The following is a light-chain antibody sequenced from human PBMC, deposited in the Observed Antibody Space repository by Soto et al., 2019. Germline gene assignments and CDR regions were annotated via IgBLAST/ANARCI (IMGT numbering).Light chain of an antibody. CDR2: DAS. V-gene: IGKV3-15*01. CDR3: QQYNTWPRT. J-gene: IGKJ1*01. Sequence: EIVMTQSPATLSVSPGERATLSCRASQSVSGNLAWYQLKPGQAPRLLIYDASTRATGIPARFSGSGSGTEFTLPISSPQSEDFAVYYCQQYNTWPRTFGQGTKVEIK. CDR1: QSVSGN.